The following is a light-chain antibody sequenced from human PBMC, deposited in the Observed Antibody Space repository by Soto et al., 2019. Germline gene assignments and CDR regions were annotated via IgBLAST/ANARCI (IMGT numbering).Light chain of an antibody. CDR1: SSDVGGYNY. V-gene: IGLV2-14*03. J-gene: IGLJ2*01. Sequence: SALTQPASVSGSPGQSITISCTGTSSDVGGYNYVSWYQQHPGRVPKLMIYEVTNRPSGVSNRFSGSNSGNTASLTISGLQPEDEADYYCSSYTGSSTLAVVFGGGTKVTVL. CDR3: SSYTGSSTLAVV. CDR2: EVT.